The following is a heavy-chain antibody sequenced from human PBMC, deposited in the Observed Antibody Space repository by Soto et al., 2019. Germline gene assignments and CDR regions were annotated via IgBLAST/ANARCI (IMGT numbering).Heavy chain of an antibody. J-gene: IGHJ6*02. CDR2: IIPIFGTA. V-gene: IGHV1-69*13. CDR3: ARDRGGNNRSHPYYYGMDV. Sequence: SVKVSCKACGCTFSSYAISWVRQAPGQGLEWMGGIIPIFGTANYAQKFQGRVTITADESTSTAYMELSSLRSEDTAVYYCARDRGGNNRSHPYYYGMDVLGQGTTVSVSS. CDR1: GCTFSSYA. D-gene: IGHD3-10*01.